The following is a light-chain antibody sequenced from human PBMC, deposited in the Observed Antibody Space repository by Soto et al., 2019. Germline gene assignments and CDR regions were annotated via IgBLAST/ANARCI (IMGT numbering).Light chain of an antibody. J-gene: IGKJ5*01. Sequence: DIQMTQSPSSVSASVGDRVTITCRASQGIGTWLAWYQQKPGRAPKLLIYAATTLQSGVPSRFSGSGSGTDFTLTISCLQSEDFATYYCPHSSIYPIPFGQVTRLEIK. CDR2: AAT. CDR3: PHSSIYPIP. CDR1: QGIGTW. V-gene: IGKV1-12*01.